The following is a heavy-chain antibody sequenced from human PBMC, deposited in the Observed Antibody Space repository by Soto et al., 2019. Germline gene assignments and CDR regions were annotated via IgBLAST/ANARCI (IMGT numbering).Heavy chain of an antibody. CDR1: GASLKPYA. J-gene: IGHJ5*02. CDR2: VSTSGST. CDR3: ARDKYDFWNGPGLNWFDT. Sequence: SENPSPALTVSGASLKPYARSWIPAPPRKGLEWIGRVSTSGSTNYKASLKSRATISLDTSKNQLSLMLRYVTAEDTATYYCARDKYDFWNGPGLNWFDTWGQGTLVTVSS. D-gene: IGHD3-3*01. V-gene: IGHV4-4*07.